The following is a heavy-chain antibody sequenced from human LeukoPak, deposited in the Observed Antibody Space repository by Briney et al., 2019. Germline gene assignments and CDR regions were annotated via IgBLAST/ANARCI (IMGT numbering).Heavy chain of an antibody. D-gene: IGHD3-10*02. V-gene: IGHV3-30*04. CDR2: ISYDGSNE. J-gene: IGHJ6*04. CDR1: GFTFSSYV. Sequence: GGSLRLSCAASGFTFSSYVMHWVRQAPGKGLEWVAIISYDGSNEYYADSVKGRFTISRDNSKNTLYLQMNSLRAEDTAVYYCAELGITMIGGVWGKGTTVTISS. CDR3: AELGITMIGGV.